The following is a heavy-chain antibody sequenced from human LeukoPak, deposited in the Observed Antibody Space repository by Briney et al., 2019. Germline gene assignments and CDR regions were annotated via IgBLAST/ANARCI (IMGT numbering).Heavy chain of an antibody. J-gene: IGHJ5*02. CDR1: GFTVSSNY. D-gene: IGHD4-11*01. CDR3: ASRATVTTDRFWFDP. V-gene: IGHV3-53*01. Sequence: PGGSLSLSCAASGFTVSSNYMSWVRHAPGKGLKWVSVIYSGGSTYYADSVKGRFTISRDNSKNTLYLQMNSLRAEDTAVYYCASRATVTTDRFWFDPWGQGTLVTVSS. CDR2: IYSGGST.